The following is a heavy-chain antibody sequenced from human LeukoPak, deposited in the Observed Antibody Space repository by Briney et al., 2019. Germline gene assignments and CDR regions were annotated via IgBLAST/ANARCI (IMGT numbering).Heavy chain of an antibody. CDR3: ARNWVFDY. CDR1: GGSIKSYY. J-gene: IGHJ4*02. Sequence: PSETLSLTCTVSGGSIKSYYWSWIRQPPGKGLEWIGYVYYTGSTNYNPSLKSRLTITADTSNNQFSLKLSSVTAADTAVYYCARNWVFDYWGQGTLVTVS. CDR2: VYYTGST. D-gene: IGHD3-16*01. V-gene: IGHV4-59*01.